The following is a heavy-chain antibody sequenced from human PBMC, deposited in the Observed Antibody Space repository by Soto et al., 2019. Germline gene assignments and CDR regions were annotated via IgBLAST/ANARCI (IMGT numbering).Heavy chain of an antibody. J-gene: IGHJ4*02. V-gene: IGHV1-18*01. CDR1: GYTFTRYV. CDR3: ARGSEAWFGGIYDY. CDR2: SSACNGNT. Sequence: ASVQVSCKASGYTFTRYVIIWVRQAPGQGLEWMGWSSACNGNTIYAQKLQGRVTMTTDTSTSTAYMDLRSLTSDDTAVYYCARGSEAWFGGIYDYWGQGTRVTVSS. D-gene: IGHD3-10*01.